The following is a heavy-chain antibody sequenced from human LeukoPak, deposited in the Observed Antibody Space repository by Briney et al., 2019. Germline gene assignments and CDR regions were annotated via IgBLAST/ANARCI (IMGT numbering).Heavy chain of an antibody. V-gene: IGHV4-39*07. CDR3: ARDGSKGIAARPFDY. CDR2: IFYSGST. Sequence: SETLSLTCTVSSGSISTSNYYWGWVRQPPGKALEWIGNIFYSGSTYYSPSLKSRVTISLDTSRNQFSLKLSSVTAADTTVYYCARDGSKGIAARPFDYWGQGTLVTVSS. CDR1: SGSISTSNYY. D-gene: IGHD6-6*01. J-gene: IGHJ4*02.